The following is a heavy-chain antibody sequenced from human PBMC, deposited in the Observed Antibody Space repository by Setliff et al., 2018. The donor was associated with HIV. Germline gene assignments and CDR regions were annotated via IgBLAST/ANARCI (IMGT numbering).Heavy chain of an antibody. CDR3: ARDPAPSSSASYFQH. Sequence: GASVKVSCKASGYSFTGYYMHWVRQAPGQGLEWMGRIKPNSGSTTYAQKFQGRVTMTRDTSTSTVYMELSSLRSEDTAVYYCARDPAPSSSASYFQHWGQGTPVTVSS. CDR1: GYSFTGYY. CDR2: IKPNSGST. V-gene: IGHV1-2*06. J-gene: IGHJ1*01. D-gene: IGHD6-6*01.